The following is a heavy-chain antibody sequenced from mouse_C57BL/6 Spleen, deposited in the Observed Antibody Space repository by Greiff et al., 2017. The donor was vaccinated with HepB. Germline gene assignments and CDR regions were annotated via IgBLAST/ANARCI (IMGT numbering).Heavy chain of an antibody. D-gene: IGHD2-3*01. V-gene: IGHV1-50*01. Sequence: QVQLQQPGAELVKPGASVKLSCKASGYTFTSYWMQWVKQRPGQGLEWIGEIDPSDSYTNYNQKFKGKATLTVDTSSSTAYMQLSSLTSEDSAVYYCARNDGYYERGAMDYWGQGTSVTVSS. CDR2: IDPSDSYT. J-gene: IGHJ4*01. CDR1: GYTFTSYW. CDR3: ARNDGYYERGAMDY.